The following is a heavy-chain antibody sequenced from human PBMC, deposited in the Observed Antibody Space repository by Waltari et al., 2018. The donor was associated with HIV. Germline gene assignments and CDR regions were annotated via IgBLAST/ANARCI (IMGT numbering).Heavy chain of an antibody. Sequence: EVQLVESGGGLVPPGESLRLSCVASGFNLTDYWMHWVRQVPGKGPLWVSRLTKARRDAIYAASVHGRFTISRDIAKRTLYLEVRCVGFDDSGVYYCVRNEVWQRFHYFEHWGQGTLVTVSS. D-gene: IGHD3-16*01. J-gene: IGHJ1*01. CDR2: LTKARRDA. CDR3: VRNEVWQRFHYFEH. V-gene: IGHV3-74*01. CDR1: GFNLTDYW.